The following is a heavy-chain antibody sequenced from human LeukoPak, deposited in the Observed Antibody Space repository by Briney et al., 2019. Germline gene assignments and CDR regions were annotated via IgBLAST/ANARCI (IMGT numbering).Heavy chain of an antibody. D-gene: IGHD1-26*01. CDR2: ISAYNGNT. J-gene: IGHJ4*02. V-gene: IGHV1-18*01. CDR1: GYTFTSYG. Sequence: ASVKVSCKAPGYTFTSYGISWVRQAPGQGLEWMGWISAYNGNTNYAQKLQGRVTMTTDTSTSTAYMELRSLRSDDTAVYYCARAAAAYSGSYYPYWGQGTLVTVSS. CDR3: ARAAAAYSGSYYPY.